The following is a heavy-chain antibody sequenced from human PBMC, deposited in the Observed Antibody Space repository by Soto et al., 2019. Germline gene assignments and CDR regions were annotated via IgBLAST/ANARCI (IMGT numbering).Heavy chain of an antibody. CDR3: ARSSSDAFDI. J-gene: IGHJ3*02. Sequence: PGGSLRLSCAAPGFTFSSYAMHWVRQAPGKGLEWVAVISYDGSNKYYADSVKGRFTISRDNSKNTLYLQMNSLRAEDTAVYYCARSSSDAFDIWGQGTMVTVSS. CDR2: ISYDGSNK. D-gene: IGHD2-2*01. CDR1: GFTFSSYA. V-gene: IGHV3-30-3*01.